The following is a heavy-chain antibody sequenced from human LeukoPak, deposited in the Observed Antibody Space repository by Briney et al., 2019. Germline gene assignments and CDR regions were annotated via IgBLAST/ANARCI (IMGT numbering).Heavy chain of an antibody. J-gene: IGHJ4*02. CDR2: ISGSGAT. V-gene: IGHV3-23*01. D-gene: IGHD6-19*01. Sequence: GGSLRLSCAASGFTFSSYAMSWVRQAPGKGLEWVSSISGSGATYYADSVKGRFTISRDNSKNTLYLQMNSLRDEDTAVYYCAKDDHGGSGWRDYFDYWGQVTLVTVST. CDR1: GFTFSSYA. CDR3: AKDDHGGSGWRDYFDY.